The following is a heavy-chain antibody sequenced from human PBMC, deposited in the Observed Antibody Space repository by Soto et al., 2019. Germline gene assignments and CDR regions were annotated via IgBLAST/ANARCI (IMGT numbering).Heavy chain of an antibody. V-gene: IGHV4-39*07. J-gene: IGHJ4*02. CDR3: ARGANSGYDSYYFDY. D-gene: IGHD5-12*01. CDR2: IHYSGDT. Sequence: ETLSLTCSVSGGSIISTTYHWGWIRQPPGNGLEWIGNIHYSGDTHYNPSLKSRVTISLDTSKNQFSLKLSSVTAADTAVYYCARGANSGYDSYYFDYWGQGTLVTVSS. CDR1: GGSIISTTYH.